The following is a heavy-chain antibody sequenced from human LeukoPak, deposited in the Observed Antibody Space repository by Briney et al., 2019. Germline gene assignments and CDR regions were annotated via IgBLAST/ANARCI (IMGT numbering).Heavy chain of an antibody. Sequence: GGSLRLSCAASEFVFSDYYMSWIRQAPGKGLEWVSYISDSGSTIYYADSVKGRFTISRDNVKNSRYLQMNGLRAEDTAVYYCAREMEGDYGSGTFFDLWGQGNMVTVSS. D-gene: IGHD3-10*01. CDR3: AREMEGDYGSGTFFDL. V-gene: IGHV3-11*01. J-gene: IGHJ4*02. CDR2: ISDSGSTI. CDR1: EFVFSDYY.